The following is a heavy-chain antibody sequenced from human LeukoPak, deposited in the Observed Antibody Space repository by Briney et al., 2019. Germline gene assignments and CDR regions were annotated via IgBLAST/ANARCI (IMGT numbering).Heavy chain of an antibody. J-gene: IGHJ4*02. Sequence: GGSLRLSRAASGFTFSSAWMSWVRQAPGKGLEWVGRSKSENDGGITDYAAPVKGRFTISRDDSTNTLYLQMNSLKTEDTAVYYCTTELRLCFDYWGQGSRVTVSS. CDR1: GFTFSSAW. V-gene: IGHV3-15*01. CDR2: SKSENDGGIT. D-gene: IGHD2-21*01. CDR3: TTELRLCFDY.